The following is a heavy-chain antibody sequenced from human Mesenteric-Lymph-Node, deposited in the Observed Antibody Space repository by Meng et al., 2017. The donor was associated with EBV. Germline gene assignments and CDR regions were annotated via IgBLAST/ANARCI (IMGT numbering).Heavy chain of an antibody. CDR2: IYYSGSA. V-gene: IGHV4-61*01. CDR1: GGSVSSGSYY. CDR3: GRGRTYWYFDL. Sequence: QLQESGPGLGKPWETLSLTCAVSGGSVSSGSYYWSWIRQPPGKGLEWIGYIYYSGSANYNPSLKSRVTISVDTSKNQFSLKLSSVTAADTAVYYCGRGRTYWYFDLWGRGTLVTVSS. J-gene: IGHJ2*01.